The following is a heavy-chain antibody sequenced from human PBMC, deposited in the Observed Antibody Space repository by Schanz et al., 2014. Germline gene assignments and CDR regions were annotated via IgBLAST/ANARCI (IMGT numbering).Heavy chain of an antibody. CDR3: ASPSGYSDYGTYFDF. CDR1: GFTFSSYG. Sequence: QVQLLQFGRGVVQPWRSLRLSCAASGFTFSSYGMHWLRHAPGKGLEWVAAMSYDGSIKYYGDPVKGRFTISRDNSKNTLYLHMNTLRSEDTAVYYCASPSGYSDYGTYFDFWGQGTLVTVSS. CDR2: MSYDGSIK. D-gene: IGHD5-12*01. J-gene: IGHJ4*02. V-gene: IGHV3-30*03.